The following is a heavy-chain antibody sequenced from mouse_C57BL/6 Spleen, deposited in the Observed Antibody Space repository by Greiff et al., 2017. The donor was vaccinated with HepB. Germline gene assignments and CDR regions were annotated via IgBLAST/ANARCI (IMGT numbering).Heavy chain of an antibody. D-gene: IGHD1-1*01. CDR1: GYAFSSSW. J-gene: IGHJ2*01. Sequence: VQLQQSGPELVKPGASVKISCKASGYAFSSSWMNWVKQRPGKGLEWIGRIYPGDGDTNYNGKFKGKATLTADKSSSTAYMQLSSLTSEDSAVYFGAVLLRGYWGQGTTLTVSS. CDR3: AVLLRGY. V-gene: IGHV1-82*01. CDR2: IYPGDGDT.